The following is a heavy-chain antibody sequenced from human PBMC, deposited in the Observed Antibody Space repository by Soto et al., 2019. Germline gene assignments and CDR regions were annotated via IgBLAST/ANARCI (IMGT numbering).Heavy chain of an antibody. CDR2: IYYSGST. CDR1: GGSISSGGYY. CDR3: ARRALWYYGMDV. J-gene: IGHJ6*02. V-gene: IGHV4-31*03. D-gene: IGHD5-18*01. Sequence: PSETLSLTCTVSGGSISSGGYYWSWIRQHPGKGLAWIGYIYYSGSTYYNPSLKSRVTISVDTSKNQFSLKLSSVTAADTAVYYCARRALWYYGMDVWGQGTTVTVSS.